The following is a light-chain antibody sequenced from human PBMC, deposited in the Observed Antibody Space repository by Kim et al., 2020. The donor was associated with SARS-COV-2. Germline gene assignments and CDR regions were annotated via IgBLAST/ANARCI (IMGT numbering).Light chain of an antibody. J-gene: IGKJ1*01. CDR2: DTS. CDR1: QSITTTY. Sequence: IVLTQSPDTLSLSPGERATLSCRASQSITTTYVAWYQQKPGQAPRLLIYDTSNRATGIPDRFSVSGSGTDFTLTISRLEPEDFAVYYCQQYSRSVTFGQGTKVDIK. CDR3: QQYSRSVT. V-gene: IGKV3-20*01.